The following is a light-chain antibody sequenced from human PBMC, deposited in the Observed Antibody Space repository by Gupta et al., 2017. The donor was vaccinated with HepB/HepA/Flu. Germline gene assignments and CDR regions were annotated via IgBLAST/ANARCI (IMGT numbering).Light chain of an antibody. Sequence: QSLLPQPPSESGTPGQWVTIPCTGSISNIGRNTVNWYQQLPATAPKLLIYINNQRPSGVPDRFSGSKSGSSASLAIXGXQAEDEXDYYCAAWDASMTGVVFGGGTKLTVL. CDR2: INN. CDR1: ISNIGRNT. V-gene: IGLV1-44*01. J-gene: IGLJ2*01. CDR3: AAWDASMTGVV.